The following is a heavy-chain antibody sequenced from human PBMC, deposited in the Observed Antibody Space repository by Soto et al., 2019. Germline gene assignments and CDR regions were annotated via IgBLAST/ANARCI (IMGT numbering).Heavy chain of an antibody. CDR2: IGTAGDT. D-gene: IGHD1-7*01. Sequence: PGGSLRLSCAASGFTFSSYDMHWVRQATGKGLEWVSAIGTAGDTYYPGSVKGRFTISRENAKNSLYLQMNSLRAEDTAVYYCARDLAGTSLRDYYYGMDVWGQGTTVTVSS. V-gene: IGHV3-13*01. CDR1: GFTFSSYD. J-gene: IGHJ6*02. CDR3: ARDLAGTSLRDYYYGMDV.